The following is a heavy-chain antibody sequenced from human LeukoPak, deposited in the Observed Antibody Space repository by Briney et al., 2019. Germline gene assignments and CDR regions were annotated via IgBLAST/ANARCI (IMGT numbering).Heavy chain of an antibody. D-gene: IGHD6-19*01. J-gene: IGHJ3*02. V-gene: IGHV1-46*01. CDR1: GYTFTGYY. Sequence: ASVKVSCKASGYTFTGYYMHWVRQAPGQGLEWMGIINPSGGSTSYAQKFQCRVTMTRDMSTSTVYMELSSLRSEDTAVYYCARISIAVAGTTVSAFDIWGQGTMVTVS. CDR2: INPSGGST. CDR3: ARISIAVAGTTVSAFDI.